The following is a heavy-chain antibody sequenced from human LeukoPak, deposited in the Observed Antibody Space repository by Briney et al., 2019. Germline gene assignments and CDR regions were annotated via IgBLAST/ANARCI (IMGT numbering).Heavy chain of an antibody. D-gene: IGHD6-19*01. CDR3: ARGYSSGWYYHFDY. Sequence: ASVKVSCKASGGTFSSYAISWVRQATGQGLEWMGGIIPIFGTANYAQKFQGRVTITADKSTSTAYMELSSLRSEDTAVYYCARGYSSGWYYHFDYWGQGTLVTVSS. CDR2: IIPIFGTA. J-gene: IGHJ4*02. V-gene: IGHV1-69*06. CDR1: GGTFSSYA.